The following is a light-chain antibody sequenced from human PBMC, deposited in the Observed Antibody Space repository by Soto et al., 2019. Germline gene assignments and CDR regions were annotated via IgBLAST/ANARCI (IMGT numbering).Light chain of an antibody. J-gene: IGLJ2*01. CDR2: SSS. V-gene: IGLV1-44*01. Sequence: QSVLTQPPSASGAPGQRVTLSCSGSNSNIGTTTVNWYQHVPGTAPKLLIYSSSQRPSGVPDRFSGYSSGTSASLAISGLHSEDDADYYCAAWDDSLNAVGFGGGTKLTV. CDR3: AAWDDSLNAVG. CDR1: NSNIGTTT.